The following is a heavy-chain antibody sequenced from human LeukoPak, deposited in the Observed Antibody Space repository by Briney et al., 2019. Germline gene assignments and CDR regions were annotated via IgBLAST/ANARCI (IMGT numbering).Heavy chain of an antibody. CDR2: INSNSGNT. D-gene: IGHD2-15*01. J-gene: IGHJ3*02. Sequence: ASVKVSCKTSGYIFTGYYMHWVRQAPGQGLEWMGWINSNSGNTNYAQKFQGRVTMTRDTSISTAYMELSSLRSDDTAVYYCARDTGGYCSGDSCLNAFDIWGQGTLVTVSS. V-gene: IGHV1-2*02. CDR1: GYIFTGYY. CDR3: ARDTGGYCSGDSCLNAFDI.